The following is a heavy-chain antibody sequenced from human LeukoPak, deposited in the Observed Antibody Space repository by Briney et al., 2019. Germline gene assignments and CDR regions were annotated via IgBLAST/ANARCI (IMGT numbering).Heavy chain of an antibody. CDR2: INHSGST. V-gene: IGHV4-34*01. CDR1: GGSFSGYY. CDR3: RTVTLHYYYMDV. D-gene: IGHD4-23*01. J-gene: IGHJ6*03. Sequence: SETLSLTCAVYGGSFSGYYWSWIRQPPGKGLEWIGEINHSGSTNYNPSLKSRVTISVDTSKNQFSLKLSSVTAADTAVYYCRTVTLHYYYMDVWGKGTTVTVSS.